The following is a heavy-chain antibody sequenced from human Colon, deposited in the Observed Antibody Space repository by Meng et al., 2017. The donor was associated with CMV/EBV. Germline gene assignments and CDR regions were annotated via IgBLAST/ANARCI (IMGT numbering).Heavy chain of an antibody. CDR2: IYSGGST. CDR1: GFSVSSTH. V-gene: IGHV3-66*01. Sequence: QVVASGGDLAQPGGSLRLSCAASGFSVSSTHMSWGRQSPGKGLEWVSVIYSGGSTFYADSVKGRFTISRDNSKNTLYLQMNSLSAEDTAVYYCARGYSGTSSWGQGTLVTVSS. CDR3: ARGYSGTSS. D-gene: IGHD1-26*01. J-gene: IGHJ4*02.